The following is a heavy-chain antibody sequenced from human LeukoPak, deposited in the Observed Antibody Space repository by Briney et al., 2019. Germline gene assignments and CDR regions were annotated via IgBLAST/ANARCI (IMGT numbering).Heavy chain of an antibody. J-gene: IGHJ3*02. D-gene: IGHD3-10*01. CDR3: ARGLWFGELNDAFDI. V-gene: IGHV4-59*01. CDR1: GGSISSYY. Sequence: SETLSLTCTVSGGSISSYYWSWIRQPPGKGLEWIGYIYYGGSTNYNPSLKSRVTISVDTSKNQFSLKLSSVTAAGTAVYYCARGLWFGELNDAFDIWGQGTMVTVSS. CDR2: IYYGGST.